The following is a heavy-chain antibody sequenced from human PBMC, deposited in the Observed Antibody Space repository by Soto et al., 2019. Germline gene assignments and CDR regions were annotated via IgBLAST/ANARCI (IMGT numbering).Heavy chain of an antibody. V-gene: IGHV4-34*01. J-gene: IGHJ5*02. Sequence: SETLSLTCAFYGGSFSGYYWTWVRQPPGKGLEWIGEINHSGSTNYNPSLKSRVTISVDVSKNQFSLRLSSVTAADTAVYYCARSNWFDPWGQGTLVTVSS. CDR1: GGSFSGYY. CDR3: ARSNWFDP. CDR2: INHSGST.